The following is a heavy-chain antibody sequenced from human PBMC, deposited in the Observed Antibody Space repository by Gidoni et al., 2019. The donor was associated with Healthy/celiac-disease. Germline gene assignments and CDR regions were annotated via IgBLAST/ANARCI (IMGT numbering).Heavy chain of an antibody. Sequence: EVQLVESGGGLVQPGGSLSLSCAASGFTFSSSAMHWVRQAPGKGLEYVSAISSNGGSTYYANSVKGRFTISRDNSKNTLYLQMGSLRAEDMAVYYCARTGEMVTAGQYYYYYYMDVWGKGTTVTVSS. J-gene: IGHJ6*03. CDR1: GFTFSSSA. D-gene: IGHD2-21*02. CDR2: ISSNGGST. CDR3: ARTGEMVTAGQYYYYYYMDV. V-gene: IGHV3-64*01.